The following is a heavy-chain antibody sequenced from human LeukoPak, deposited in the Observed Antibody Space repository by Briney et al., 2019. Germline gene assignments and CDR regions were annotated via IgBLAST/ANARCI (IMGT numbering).Heavy chain of an antibody. CDR3: ARLRDLYNCLDP. CDR2: ISHSGSI. Sequence: PSETLSLTCAVSGYSINSGYYWGWIRQPPGKGLEWIGSISHSGSIYYNPSLKSRVTISVDTSKNQFSLKLGSVTAADTAVYYCARLRDLYNCLDPWGQGTLVTVSS. CDR1: GYSINSGYY. V-gene: IGHV4-38-2*01. D-gene: IGHD5-24*01. J-gene: IGHJ5*02.